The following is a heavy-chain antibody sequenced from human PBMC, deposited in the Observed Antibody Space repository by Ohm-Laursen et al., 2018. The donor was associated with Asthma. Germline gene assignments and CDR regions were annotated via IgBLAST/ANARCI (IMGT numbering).Heavy chain of an antibody. CDR2: ISYDGSNK. J-gene: IGHJ4*02. CDR3: AKLGPYDSSGYPAPDY. Sequence: SLRLSCAASGFTFSSYGMHWVRQAPGKGLEWVAVISYDGSNKYYADSVKGRFTISRDNSKSTLYLQMNSLRAEDTAVYYCAKLGPYDSSGYPAPDYWGQGTLVTVSS. CDR1: GFTFSSYG. D-gene: IGHD3-22*01. V-gene: IGHV3-30*18.